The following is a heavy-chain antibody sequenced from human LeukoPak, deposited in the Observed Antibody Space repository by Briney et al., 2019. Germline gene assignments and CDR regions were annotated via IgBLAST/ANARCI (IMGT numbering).Heavy chain of an antibody. D-gene: IGHD5-24*01. CDR2: IIPILGIA. CDR1: GGTFSSYA. CDR3: AREGGYKGYYYYGMDV. Sequence: ASVKASCKASGGTFSSYAISWVRQAPGQGLEWMGRIIPILGIANYAQKFQGRVTITADKSTSTAYMELSSLRSEDTAVYYCAREGGYKGYYYYGMDVWGQGTTVTVSS. V-gene: IGHV1-69*04. J-gene: IGHJ6*02.